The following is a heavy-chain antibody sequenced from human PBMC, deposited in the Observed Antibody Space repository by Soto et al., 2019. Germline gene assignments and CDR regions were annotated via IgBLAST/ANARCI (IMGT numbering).Heavy chain of an antibody. CDR3: ARDPEGGKTLWGDYYYGMDV. V-gene: IGHV1-2*02. CDR2: INPNSGGT. J-gene: IGHJ6*02. D-gene: IGHD2-21*01. Sequence: ASVKVSCKASGYTFTGYYMHWVRQAPGQGLEWMGWINPNSGGTNYAQKFQGRVTMTRDTSISTAYMELSRLRSDDTAVYYCARDPEGGKTLWGDYYYGMDVWGQGTTVTVSS. CDR1: GYTFTGYY.